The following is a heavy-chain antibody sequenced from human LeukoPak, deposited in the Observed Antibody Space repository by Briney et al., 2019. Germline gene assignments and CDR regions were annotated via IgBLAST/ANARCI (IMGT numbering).Heavy chain of an antibody. CDR1: EFTFSTYW. CDR2: IKQDGSEE. J-gene: IGHJ4*02. CDR3: ATEYKGY. Sequence: GGSLRLSCVGSEFTFSTYWMSWVRQAPGKGLEWLANIKQDGSEEYYVDSVKGRFTISRYNAKNSLYLQINSLRADDTDIYYYATEYKGYWGQGTLVTVSS. D-gene: IGHD2-15*01. V-gene: IGHV3-7*05.